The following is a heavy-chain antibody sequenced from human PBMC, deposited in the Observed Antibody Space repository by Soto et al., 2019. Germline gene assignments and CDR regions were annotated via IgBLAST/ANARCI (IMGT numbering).Heavy chain of an antibody. Sequence: EVQLLESGGGLVQPGGSLRLSCAASGFTFSSYAMSWVRQAPGKGLEWVSAISGSGGSTYYADSVKGRFTISRDNSKNTLYLQMNSLRADDTAVYYCAKDRYNWNYGMDVWGQGTTVTVSS. CDR2: ISGSGGST. V-gene: IGHV3-23*01. D-gene: IGHD1-20*01. CDR1: GFTFSSYA. J-gene: IGHJ6*02. CDR3: AKDRYNWNYGMDV.